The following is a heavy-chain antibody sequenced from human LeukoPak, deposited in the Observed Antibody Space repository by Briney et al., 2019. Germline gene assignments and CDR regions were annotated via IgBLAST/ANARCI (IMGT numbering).Heavy chain of an antibody. CDR1: GYTFTNYY. CDR3: ARGLYYYGSGTQGY. CDR2: INPSGGST. Sequence: GASVKVSCKASGYTFTNYYMHWVRQAPGQGLEWMGIINPSGGSTSYAQKFQDRVTMTRDMSASTVYMELSSLRSEDTAVYYCARGLYYYGSGTQGYWGQGTLVTVSS. J-gene: IGHJ4*02. D-gene: IGHD3-10*01. V-gene: IGHV1-46*01.